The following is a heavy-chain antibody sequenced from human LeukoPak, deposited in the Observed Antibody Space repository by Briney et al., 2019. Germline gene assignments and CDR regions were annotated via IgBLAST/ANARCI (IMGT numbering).Heavy chain of an antibody. V-gene: IGHV4-4*02. J-gene: IGHJ4*02. CDR2: IYHSGST. Sequence: PSGTLSLTCAVSGGSISSTNWWSWVRQPPGKGLEWIGEIYHSGSTDYNPSLRSRVTISVDTSRNQFSLKLSSVTAADTAVYYCAKFSYCSGGSCYPSHWGQGTLVTVSS. D-gene: IGHD2-15*01. CDR1: GGSISSTNW. CDR3: AKFSYCSGGSCYPSH.